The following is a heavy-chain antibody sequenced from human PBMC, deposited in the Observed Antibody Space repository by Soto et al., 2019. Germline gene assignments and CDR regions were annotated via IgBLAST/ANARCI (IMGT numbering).Heavy chain of an antibody. CDR3: ARYGSGTYYPTTFDY. CDR1: DGSISSGEYY. CDR2: IYYSGST. J-gene: IGHJ4*02. D-gene: IGHD3-10*01. V-gene: IGHV4-31*03. Sequence: VLLQESGPGLVKPSQTLSLTCTVSDGSISSGEYYWSWIRKHPVKGLECIGYIYYSGSTYYNPSLKSRVTISVDTSENQFSLKLTSVTAADTAVYYCARYGSGTYYPTTFDYWGQGTLVTVSS.